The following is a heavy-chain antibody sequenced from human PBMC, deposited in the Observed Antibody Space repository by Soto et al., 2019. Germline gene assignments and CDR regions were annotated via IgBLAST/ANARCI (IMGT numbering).Heavy chain of an antibody. CDR3: ATFWGPMASLVDAF. CDR2: ITYTGSSK. D-gene: IGHD3-16*01. Sequence: QVHLVESGGGVVQPGRSLRLSCAASGFTFSNFGMLWVRQAPGKGLAWVAAITYTGSSKYYADSVKGRFTISRDTSTNTLFLQMSSLRPEDTAMYYCATFWGPMASLVDAFWGQGTLVTVSS. V-gene: IGHV3-30*03. J-gene: IGHJ4*02. CDR1: GFTFSNFG.